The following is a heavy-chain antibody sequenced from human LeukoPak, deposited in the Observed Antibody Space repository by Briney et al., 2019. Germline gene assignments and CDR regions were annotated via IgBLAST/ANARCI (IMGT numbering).Heavy chain of an antibody. CDR2: ISAYNGNT. CDR1: GYTFTSYG. V-gene: IGHV1-18*01. Sequence: ASVKVSFKASGYTFTSYGISWVRQAPGQGLEWMGWISAYNGNTNYAQKLQGRVTMTTDTSTSTAYMELRSLRSDDTAVYYCVRGYCSGGSCYSAWFDPWGQGTLVTVSS. J-gene: IGHJ5*02. D-gene: IGHD2-15*01. CDR3: VRGYCSGGSCYSAWFDP.